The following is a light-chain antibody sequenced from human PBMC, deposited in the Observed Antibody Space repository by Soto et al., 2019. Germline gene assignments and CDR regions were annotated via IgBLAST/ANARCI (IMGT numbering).Light chain of an antibody. CDR1: QDISDY. CDR3: QQLNSYPLT. V-gene: IGKV1-9*01. CDR2: AAS. Sequence: DIQLTQSPSFLSASVGDRVTITCRASQDISDYLAWYQQRPGKAPKLLIYAASTLQSGVPSRFIGSGSGTEFTLTISSLKPEDFATYSCQQLNSYPLTFGGGTKVEIK. J-gene: IGKJ4*01.